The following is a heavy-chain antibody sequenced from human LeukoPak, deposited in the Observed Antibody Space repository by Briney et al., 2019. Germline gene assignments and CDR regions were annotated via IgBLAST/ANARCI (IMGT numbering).Heavy chain of an antibody. CDR3: AHCGYRRGGEFFHY. V-gene: IGHV4-59*01. CDR1: GGSISSFF. CDR2: AYYSGST. D-gene: IGHD3-22*01. J-gene: IGHJ4*02. Sequence: KPSETLSLTCTVSGGSISSFFWSWIRQPPGKGLEWLGSAYYSGSTDYNPSLKSRVTILVDTSKNQFSLRLSSVTAADTAVYYCAHCGYRRGGEFFHYWGQGTLVTVSS.